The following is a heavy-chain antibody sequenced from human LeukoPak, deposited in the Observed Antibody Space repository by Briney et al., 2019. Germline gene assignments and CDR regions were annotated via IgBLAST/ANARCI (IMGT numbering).Heavy chain of an antibody. V-gene: IGHV4-39*07. D-gene: IGHD6-13*01. CDR2: IYYSGLS. J-gene: IGHJ5*02. CDR3: ARVTAAGTSVVFDP. CDR1: GGSVSSSSYY. Sequence: SETLSLTCTISGGSVSSSSYYWAWIPQPPGQGLEWIETIYYSGLSYYNPSLKSRVTISVDMSKNQSSLNLNPVTAADTAVYYCARVTAAGTSVVFDPWGPGTLVTVSS.